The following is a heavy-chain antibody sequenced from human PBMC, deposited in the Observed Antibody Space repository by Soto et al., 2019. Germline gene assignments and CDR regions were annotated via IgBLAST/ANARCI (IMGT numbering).Heavy chain of an antibody. V-gene: IGHV2-5*02. Sequence: PTPVNPTQDLPLTCTFSGVSPSTSGGGGGWIRQPPGKALEWLALIYWDDDKRYSPSLKSRLTITKDTSKNQVVLTMTNMDPVDTATYYCARDSGEQWLGFYYYYGMDVWGQGTTVTVSS. CDR3: ARDSGEQWLGFYYYYGMDV. CDR1: GVSPSTSGGG. D-gene: IGHD6-19*01. CDR2: IYWDDDK. J-gene: IGHJ6*02.